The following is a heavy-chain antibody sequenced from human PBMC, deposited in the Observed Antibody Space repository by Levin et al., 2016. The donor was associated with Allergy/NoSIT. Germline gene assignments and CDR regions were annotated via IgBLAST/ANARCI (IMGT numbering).Heavy chain of an antibody. D-gene: IGHD2-2*01. CDR3: ARELVVPAGMTRAGVPVADL. J-gene: IGHJ5*02. V-gene: IGHV3-30*02. Sequence: GESLKISCVGTGFSFTTYGMHWVRQTPGTGLEWVAFISYDEISKYSADSLKGRFTISRHLPSNTLYLQMASLRPEDTAVYYCARELVVPAGMTRAGVPVADLWGQGTLVTVSS. CDR1: GFSFTTYG. CDR2: ISYDEISK.